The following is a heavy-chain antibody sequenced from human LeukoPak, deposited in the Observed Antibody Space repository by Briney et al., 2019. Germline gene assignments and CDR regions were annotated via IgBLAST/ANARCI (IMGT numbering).Heavy chain of an antibody. Sequence: KSSETLSLTCTVSGGSISSGSYYWSWIRQPAGKGLEWIGRIYTSGSTNYNPSLKSRVTISVDTSKNQFSLKLSSVTAADTAVYYCAREALPYYYGSGSYIWGYYYYYMDVGGKGTTVTISS. CDR1: GGSISSGSYY. V-gene: IGHV4-61*02. CDR2: IYTSGST. D-gene: IGHD3-10*01. J-gene: IGHJ6*03. CDR3: AREALPYYYGSGSYIWGYYYYYMDV.